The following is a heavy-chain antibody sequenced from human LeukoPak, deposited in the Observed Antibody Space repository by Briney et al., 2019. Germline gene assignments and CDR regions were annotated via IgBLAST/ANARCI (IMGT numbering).Heavy chain of an antibody. D-gene: IGHD3-10*01. J-gene: IGHJ4*02. V-gene: IGHV3-53*01. Sequence: AGGSLRLSCAASGFTVSSNYMSWVRQAPGKGLEWVSVIYSGGSTYYADSVEGRFIISRDNSRNMLYLQMNSLRAEDTAVYYCAGASDYYGSGSYDNYWGQGTLVTVSS. CDR1: GFTVSSNY. CDR3: AGASDYYGSGSYDNY. CDR2: IYSGGST.